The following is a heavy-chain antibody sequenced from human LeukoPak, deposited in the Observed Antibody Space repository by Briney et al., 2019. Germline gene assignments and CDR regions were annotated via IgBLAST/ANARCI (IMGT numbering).Heavy chain of an antibody. J-gene: IGHJ3*02. CDR2: IYYSGST. V-gene: IGHV4-59*01. D-gene: IGHD3-22*01. Sequence: PSETLSLTCTVSGGSISSYYWSWIRQPPGKGLEWIGYIYYSGSTNYNPSLKSRVTISVDTSKNQFSLKLSSVTAADTAVYYCARAYYYDSSGYKNAFDIWGQGTMVTVSS. CDR3: ARAYYYDSSGYKNAFDI. CDR1: GGSISSYY.